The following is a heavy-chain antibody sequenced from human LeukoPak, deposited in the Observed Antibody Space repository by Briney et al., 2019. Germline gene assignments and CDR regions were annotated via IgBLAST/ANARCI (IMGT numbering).Heavy chain of an antibody. D-gene: IGHD3-10*01. V-gene: IGHV1-69*13. J-gene: IGHJ3*02. CDR1: GGTFSSYA. CDR2: IIPIFGTA. CDR3: ARTFAGSTDAFDI. Sequence: SVKVSCKASGGTFSSYAISWVRQTPGQGLEWMGGIIPIFGTANYAQKFQGRVTITADESTSTAYMELSSLRSEDTAVYYCARTFAGSTDAFDIWGQGTMVTVSS.